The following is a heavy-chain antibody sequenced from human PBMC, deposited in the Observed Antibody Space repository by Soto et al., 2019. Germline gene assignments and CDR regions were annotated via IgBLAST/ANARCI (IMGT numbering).Heavy chain of an antibody. CDR3: ARGRYYYDSSGYYYGGDY. J-gene: IGHJ4*02. D-gene: IGHD3-22*01. V-gene: IGHV1-8*01. CDR2: MNPNSGNT. Sequence: QVQLVQSGAEVKKPGASVKVSCKASGYTFTSYDINWVRQATGQGLEWIGWMNPNSGNTGYAQKFQGRVTMTRNTSISTAYMELSSLRSEDTAVYYCARGRYYYDSSGYYYGGDYWGQGTLVTVSS. CDR1: GYTFTSYD.